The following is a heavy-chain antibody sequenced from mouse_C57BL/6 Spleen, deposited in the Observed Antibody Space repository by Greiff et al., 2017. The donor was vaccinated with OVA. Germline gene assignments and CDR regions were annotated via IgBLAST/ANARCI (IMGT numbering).Heavy chain of an antibody. CDR3: ARSIYYDLAY. D-gene: IGHD2-4*01. J-gene: IGHJ3*01. CDR1: GYSFTGYY. V-gene: IGHV1-42*01. CDR2: INPSTGGT. Sequence: VQLQQSGPELVKPGASVKISCKASGYSFTGYYMNWVKQSPEKSLEWIGEINPSTGGTTYNQKFKAKATLTVDKSSSTAYMQLKSLTSEDSAVYYCARSIYYDLAYWGQGTLVTVSA.